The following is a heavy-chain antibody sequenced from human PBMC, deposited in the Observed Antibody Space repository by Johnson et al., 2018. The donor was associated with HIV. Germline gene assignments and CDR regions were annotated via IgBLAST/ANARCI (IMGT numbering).Heavy chain of an antibody. J-gene: IGHJ1*01. CDR1: GFTFSMYA. CDR3: AKGDYYDRRNPVGEWGLLGLRWAM. D-gene: IGHD3-22*01. Sequence: EVQLVESGGGLVQPGGSLRLSCAASGFTFSMYAMHWVRQAPGKGLEYVSAISSNGGSTYYADSVKGRLTISRDNSKNTLYLQMNSLTTEDTAFYYCAKGDYYDRRNPVGEWGLLGLRWAMWG. CDR2: ISSNGGST. V-gene: IGHV3-64*07.